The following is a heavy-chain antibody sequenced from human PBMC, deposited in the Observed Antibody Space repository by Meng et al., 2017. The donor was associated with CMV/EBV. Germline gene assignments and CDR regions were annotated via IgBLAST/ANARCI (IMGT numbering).Heavy chain of an antibody. CDR1: YG. CDR3: AREGVRGDIVVVPAAISWFDP. D-gene: IGHD2-2*02. CDR2: ISYDGSNK. J-gene: IGHJ5*02. V-gene: IGHV3-30*04. Sequence: YGMDWVSQAPGKGLEWVAVISYDGSNKYYADSVKGRFTISRDNSKNTLYLQMNSLRAEDTAVYYCAREGVRGDIVVVPAAISWFDPWGQGTLVTVSS.